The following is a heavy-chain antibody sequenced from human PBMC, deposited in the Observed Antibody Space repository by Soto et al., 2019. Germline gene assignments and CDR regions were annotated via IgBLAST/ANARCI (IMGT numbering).Heavy chain of an antibody. D-gene: IGHD5-12*01. V-gene: IGHV1-18*01. CDR3: ASGGGYSGYEINYYYGMDV. CDR2: ISAYNGNT. Sequence: EASVKVSCKASGYTFTSYGISWVRQAPGQGLEWMGWISAYNGNTNYAQKLQGRVTMTTDTSTSTAYMELRSLRSDDTAVYYCASGGGYSGYEINYYYGMDVWGQGTTVTVSS. CDR1: GYTFTSYG. J-gene: IGHJ6*02.